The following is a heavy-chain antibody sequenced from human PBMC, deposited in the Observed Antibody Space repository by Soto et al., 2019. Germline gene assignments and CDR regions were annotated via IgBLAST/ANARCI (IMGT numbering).Heavy chain of an antibody. D-gene: IGHD2-15*01. CDR3: AKDPGYCSGGSCLTFDY. CDR2: ISGSGGST. CDR1: GFTFSSYA. V-gene: IGHV3-23*01. Sequence: GGSLRLSCAASGFTFSSYAMSWVRQAPGKGLEWVSAISGSGGSTYYADSVKGRFTISRDNSKNTLYLQMNSLRAEDTAVYYCAKDPGYCSGGSCLTFDYWGQGTLVTVSS. J-gene: IGHJ4*02.